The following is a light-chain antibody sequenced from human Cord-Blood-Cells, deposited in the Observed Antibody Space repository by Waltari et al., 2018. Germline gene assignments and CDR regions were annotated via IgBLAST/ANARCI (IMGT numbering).Light chain of an antibody. Sequence: EIVMTQSPATLSVSPGERATLSCRASQSVSSNLAWSRQNPGQAPRLLTYGASTRATGIPARFSGSGSGTEFTLTISSLQSEDFAVYYCQQYNNWPYTFGQGTKLEIK. CDR3: QQYNNWPYT. CDR2: GAS. V-gene: IGKV3-15*01. J-gene: IGKJ2*01. CDR1: QSVSSN.